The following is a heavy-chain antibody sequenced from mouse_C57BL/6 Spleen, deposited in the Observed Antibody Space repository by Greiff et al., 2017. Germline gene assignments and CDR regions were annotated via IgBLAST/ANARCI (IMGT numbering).Heavy chain of an antibody. Sequence: VQLKQSGPGLVKPGASVKIPCKASGYTFTDYNMDWVKQSHGTSLEWIGDINPNNGGTIYNQKFKGKATLTVDKSSSTAYMELRSLTSEDTAVYSCARSGGTTVVRYFDVRGTGTTVTAFS. CDR1: GYTFTDYN. D-gene: IGHD1-1*01. V-gene: IGHV1-18*01. CDR3: ARSGGTTVVRYFDV. J-gene: IGHJ1*03. CDR2: INPNNGGT.